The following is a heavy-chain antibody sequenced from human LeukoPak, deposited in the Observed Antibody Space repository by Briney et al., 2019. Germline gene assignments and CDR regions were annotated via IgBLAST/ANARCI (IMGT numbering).Heavy chain of an antibody. D-gene: IGHD1-26*01. CDR3: AKDMGATIFSWFDP. J-gene: IGHJ5*02. CDR2: ISYDGSNK. Sequence: GGSLRLSCAASGFTFSIYGMHWVRQAPGKGLEWVAVISYDGSNKYYADSVKGRFTISRDNSKNTLYLQMNSLRAEDTAVYYCAKDMGATIFSWFDPWGQGTLVTVSS. CDR1: GFTFSIYG. V-gene: IGHV3-30*18.